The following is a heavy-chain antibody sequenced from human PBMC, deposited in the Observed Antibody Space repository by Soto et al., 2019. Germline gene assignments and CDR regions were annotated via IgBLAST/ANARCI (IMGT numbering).Heavy chain of an antibody. CDR1: GGSISSGDYY. CDR3: AREVVPAAIFDY. Sequence: PSETLSLTCTVSGGSISSGDYYWSWIRQPPGKGLEWIGYIYYSGSTYYNPSLKSRVTISVDTSKNQFSLKLSSVTAADTAVYYCAREVVPAAIFDYWGQGTLVTVSS. V-gene: IGHV4-30-4*01. D-gene: IGHD2-2*01. J-gene: IGHJ4*02. CDR2: IYYSGST.